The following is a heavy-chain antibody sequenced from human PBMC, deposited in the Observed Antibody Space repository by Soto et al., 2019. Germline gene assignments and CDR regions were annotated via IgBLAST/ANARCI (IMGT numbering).Heavy chain of an antibody. Sequence: EVQLVESGGGLVKPGGSLRLSCAASGCNFSDAWMNRVRQAPGKWLEWVGHAKTKTDGGTTEYAASVKGRFIVSRDDSRNTLYLQMNSLKSEDTAMYYCTTLGPSWGQGTLVVVSS. V-gene: IGHV3-15*07. J-gene: IGHJ4*02. CDR1: GCNFSDAW. CDR2: AKTKTDGGTT. CDR3: TTLGPS.